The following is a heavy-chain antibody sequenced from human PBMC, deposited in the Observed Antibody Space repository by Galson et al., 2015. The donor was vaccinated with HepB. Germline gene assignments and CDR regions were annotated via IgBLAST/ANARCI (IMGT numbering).Heavy chain of an antibody. CDR2: MNPNSGNT. CDR1: GYIFTSYD. V-gene: IGHV1-8*01. CDR3: ARDYGGNSGWFDP. D-gene: IGHD4-23*01. J-gene: IGHJ5*02. Sequence: SVKVSCKASGYIFTSYDINWVRQATGQGLEWMGWMNPNSGNTGYAQKFQGRVTMTRSTSISTAYMELSSLTSKDTAVYYCARDYGGNSGWFDPWGQGTLVTVSS.